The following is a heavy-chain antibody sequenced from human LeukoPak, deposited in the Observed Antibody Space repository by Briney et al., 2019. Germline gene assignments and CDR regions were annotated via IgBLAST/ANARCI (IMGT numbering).Heavy chain of an antibody. CDR3: AKDSSSWYYFDY. CDR1: GFTFSSYA. Sequence: GGSLRLSCVGSGFTFSSYAMSWVRQAPGKGLEWVSAISGSSGGTYYADSVKGRFTISRDNSKNTLYLHMNSLRAEDTAVYYCAKDSSSWYYFDYWGQGTLVTVSS. J-gene: IGHJ4*02. V-gene: IGHV3-23*01. CDR2: ISGSSGGT. D-gene: IGHD6-13*01.